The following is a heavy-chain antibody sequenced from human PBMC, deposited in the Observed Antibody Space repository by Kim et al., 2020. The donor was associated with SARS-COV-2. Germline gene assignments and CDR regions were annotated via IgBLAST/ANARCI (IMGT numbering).Heavy chain of an antibody. CDR2: INRNSDST. D-gene: IGHD3-16*01. V-gene: IGHV3-20*01. CDR3: VRGYAGGPFDL. Sequence: GGSLRLSCAASGFTFDDYGMSWVRQAPGKGLEWVSGINRNSDSTGYADSVKCRFTISRDNAKNSLFLQMNSPRAEDTALYHCVRGYAGGPFDLWGQGTLV. J-gene: IGHJ4*02. CDR1: GFTFDDYG.